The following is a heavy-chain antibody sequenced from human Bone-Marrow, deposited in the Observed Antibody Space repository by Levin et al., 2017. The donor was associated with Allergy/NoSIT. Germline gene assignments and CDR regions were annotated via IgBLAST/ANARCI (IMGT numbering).Heavy chain of an antibody. D-gene: IGHD1-14*01. Sequence: QSGESLKISCAASGFTFSNYGMHWVRQAPGKGLEWVALIWYDGSKKYYADSVKGRLTISRDNSKNTLYLQMNSLRAEDTAVYSCARDTGTYGYDYWGQGTLVTVSS. J-gene: IGHJ4*02. CDR3: ARDTGTYGYDY. V-gene: IGHV3-33*01. CDR1: GFTFSNYG. CDR2: IWYDGSKK.